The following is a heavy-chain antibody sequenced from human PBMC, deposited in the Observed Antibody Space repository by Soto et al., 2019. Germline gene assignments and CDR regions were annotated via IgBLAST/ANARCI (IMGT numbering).Heavy chain of an antibody. V-gene: IGHV4-31*03. Sequence: PSETLSLTCPGSGGSISSGGYYWSWLSPHPGKGLEWIGYIYYSGSTYYNPSLKSRVTISVDTSKNQFSLKLSSVTAADTAVYYCARGGDGRYSCFDYWGQGTLVPVSS. CDR2: IYYSGST. CDR3: ARGGDGRYSCFDY. D-gene: IGHD5-18*01. CDR1: GGSISSGGYY. J-gene: IGHJ4*02.